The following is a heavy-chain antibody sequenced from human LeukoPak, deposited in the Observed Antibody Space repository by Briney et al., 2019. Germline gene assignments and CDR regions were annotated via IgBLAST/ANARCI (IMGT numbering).Heavy chain of an antibody. CDR3: ARARVYNWNDEGWFDP. J-gene: IGHJ5*02. Sequence: GSSVKVSCKASGGTFSSYAISWVRQAPGQGLEWMGGIIPIFGTANYAQKFQGRVTITADESTSTAYMELSSLRSEDTAVYYCARARVYNWNDEGWFDPWGQGTLVTVSS. D-gene: IGHD1-1*01. CDR2: IIPIFGTA. CDR1: GGTFSSYA. V-gene: IGHV1-69*01.